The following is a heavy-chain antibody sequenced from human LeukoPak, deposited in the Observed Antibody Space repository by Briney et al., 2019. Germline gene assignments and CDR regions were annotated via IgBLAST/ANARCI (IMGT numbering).Heavy chain of an antibody. D-gene: IGHD5-18*01. J-gene: IGHJ4*02. CDR2: IYYSGST. CDR3: ARDPPDRVGYSYGSDDY. V-gene: IGHV4-39*02. CDR1: GGSISSSYYY. Sequence: SETLSLTCTVSGGSISSSYYYWGWIRQPPGKGLEWIGSIYYSGSTYYNPSLKSRVTISVDTSKNQFSLKLRSVTAADTAVYYCARDPPDRVGYSYGSDDYWGQGTLVTVSS.